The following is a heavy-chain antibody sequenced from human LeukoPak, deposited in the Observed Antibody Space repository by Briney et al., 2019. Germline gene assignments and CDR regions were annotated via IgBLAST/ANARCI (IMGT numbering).Heavy chain of an antibody. J-gene: IGHJ4*02. D-gene: IGHD2-21*01. CDR2: MNPNSGNT. Sequence: ASVKVSCKASGYTFTGYYMHWVRQATGQGLEWMGWMNPNSGNTGYAQKFQGRVTMTRNTSISTAYMELSSLRSEDTAVYYCARSIKAFDYWGQGTLVTVSS. CDR3: ARSIKAFDY. CDR1: GYTFTGYY. V-gene: IGHV1-8*02.